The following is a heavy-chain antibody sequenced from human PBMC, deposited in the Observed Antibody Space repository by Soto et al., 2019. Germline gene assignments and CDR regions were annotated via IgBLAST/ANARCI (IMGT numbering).Heavy chain of an antibody. J-gene: IGHJ5*02. D-gene: IGHD6-19*01. V-gene: IGHV3-23*01. Sequence: GGSLRLSCAASGFTFSSYAMSWVRQAPGKGLEWVSAISGSGGSTYYADSVKGRFTISRDNSKNTLYLQMNSLRAEDTAVYYCAKPGYSSGWYRGALNWFDPWGQGTLVTVSS. CDR1: GFTFSSYA. CDR2: ISGSGGST. CDR3: AKPGYSSGWYRGALNWFDP.